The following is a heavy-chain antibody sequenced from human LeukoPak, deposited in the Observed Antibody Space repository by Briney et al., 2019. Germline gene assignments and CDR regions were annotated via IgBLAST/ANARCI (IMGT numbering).Heavy chain of an antibody. D-gene: IGHD6-13*01. J-gene: IGHJ4*02. CDR1: GGSISSSSYY. Sequence: SETLSLTCTVSGGSISSSSYYWGWIRQPPGKGLEWIGSIYYSGSTYYNPSLKSRVTISVDTSKNQFSLKLSSVTAADTAVYYCARQRRDPQLKLDYWGQGTLATVSS. V-gene: IGHV4-39*01. CDR2: IYYSGST. CDR3: ARQRRDPQLKLDY.